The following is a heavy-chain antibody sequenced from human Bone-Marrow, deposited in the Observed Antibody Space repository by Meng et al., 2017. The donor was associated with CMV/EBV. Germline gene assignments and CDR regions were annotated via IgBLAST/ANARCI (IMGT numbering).Heavy chain of an antibody. CDR3: ARDRGDGYNSKRYYYYGMDV. CDR2: MNPNSGNT. J-gene: IGHJ6*02. D-gene: IGHD5-24*01. CDR1: GYTFTSYD. V-gene: IGHV1-8*02. Sequence: ASVKVSCKASGYTFTSYDINWVRQATGQGLEWMGWMNPNSGNTGYAQKFQGRVTMTRDTSISTAYMELSRLRSDDTAVYYCARDRGDGYNSKRYYYYGMDVWGQGTTVTVSS.